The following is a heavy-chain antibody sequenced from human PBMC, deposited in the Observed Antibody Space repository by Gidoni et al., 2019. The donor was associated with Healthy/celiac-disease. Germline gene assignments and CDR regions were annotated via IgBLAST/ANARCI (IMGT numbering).Heavy chain of an antibody. D-gene: IGHD4-17*01. V-gene: IGHV1-69*01. CDR2: IIPIFGTA. CDR3: ASHSTQGDDYGDSYYYYYGMDV. J-gene: IGHJ6*02. Sequence: QVQLVQSGAEVKKPGSSVKVSCKASGGTFSSYAISWVRQAPGQGLEWMGGIIPIFGTANYAQKFQGRVTITADESTSTAYMELSSLRSEDTAVYYCASHSTQGDDYGDSYYYYYGMDVWGQGTTVTVSS. CDR1: GGTFSSYA.